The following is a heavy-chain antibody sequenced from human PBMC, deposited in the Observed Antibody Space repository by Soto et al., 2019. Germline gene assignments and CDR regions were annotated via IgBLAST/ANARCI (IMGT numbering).Heavy chain of an antibody. J-gene: IGHJ4*02. CDR2: IYHSGST. Sequence: SETLSLTCAVSGGSISSGGYSWSWIRQPPGKGLEWIGYIYHSGSTNYNPSLKSRVTLSVDTSKNQFSLKLSSVTAADTAVYYCARLGGSYAVPHFDFWVQGTL. D-gene: IGHD1-26*01. CDR3: ARLGGSYAVPHFDF. CDR1: GGSISSGGYS. V-gene: IGHV4-30-2*01.